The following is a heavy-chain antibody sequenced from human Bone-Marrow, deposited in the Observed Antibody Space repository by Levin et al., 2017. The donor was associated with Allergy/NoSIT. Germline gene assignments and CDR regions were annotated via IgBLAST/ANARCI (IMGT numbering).Heavy chain of an antibody. J-gene: IGHJ5*02. V-gene: IGHV3-30*03. D-gene: IGHD6-19*01. CDR1: GFTFSSYG. CDR2: ISYDGSNK. Sequence: GGSLRLSCAASGFTFSSYGMHWVRQAPGKGLEWVAVISYDGSNKYYADSVKGRFTISRDNSKNTLYLQMNSLRAEDTAVYYCASQSSGWHPWGQGTLVTVSS. CDR3: ASQSSGWHP.